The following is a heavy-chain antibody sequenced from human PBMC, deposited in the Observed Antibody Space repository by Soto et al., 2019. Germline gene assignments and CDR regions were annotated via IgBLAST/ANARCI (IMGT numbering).Heavy chain of an antibody. J-gene: IGHJ4*02. CDR1: GFTFSTYG. Sequence: GGSLRLSCVVSGFTFSTYGMTWVRQAPGKGLEWVSYISSGASSIFYADSVKGRFTISRDDAKNSLYLQMNSLRDEDTAVYYCARVGAVEYWGQGTLVTVSS. CDR2: ISSGASSI. V-gene: IGHV3-48*02. D-gene: IGHD3-16*01. CDR3: ARVGAVEY.